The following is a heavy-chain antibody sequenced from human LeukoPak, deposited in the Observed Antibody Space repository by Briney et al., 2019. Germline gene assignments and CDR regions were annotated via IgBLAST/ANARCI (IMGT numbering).Heavy chain of an antibody. J-gene: IGHJ4*02. CDR1: GFTFSSYS. V-gene: IGHV3-21*01. Sequence: GGSLRLSCAASGFTFSSYSMNWVRQAPGKGLEWVSSISSSGSYIYYADSVKGRFTISRDNAKNSLYLQMNSLRAEDTAVYYCARDFPLGVGLGGNFDYWGQGTLVTVSS. D-gene: IGHD3-16*01. CDR3: ARDFPLGVGLGGNFDY. CDR2: ISSSGSYI.